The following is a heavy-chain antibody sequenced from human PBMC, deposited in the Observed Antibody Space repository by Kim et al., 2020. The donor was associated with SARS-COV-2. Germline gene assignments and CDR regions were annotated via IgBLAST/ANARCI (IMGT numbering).Heavy chain of an antibody. J-gene: IGHJ4*02. CDR1: GFNFSTCA. Sequence: GGSLRLSCAASGFNFSTCAMSWVRQAPGKGLEWVPTISGTGSNTYYADSVKGRFTISRDNSKNTVYLQMNSLRADDPAQYYCAKGSSRDGYKFDFWGQGMLVTVSS. D-gene: IGHD5-12*01. CDR3: AKGSSRDGYKFDF. CDR2: ISGTGSNT. V-gene: IGHV3-23*01.